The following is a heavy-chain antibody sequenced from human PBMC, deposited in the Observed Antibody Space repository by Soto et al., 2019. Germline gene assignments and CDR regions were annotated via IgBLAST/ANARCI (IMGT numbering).Heavy chain of an antibody. J-gene: IGHJ6*02. V-gene: IGHV6-1*01. Sequence: SQTLSLTCAISGDSVPSNSAAWNWIRQSPSRGLEWLGRTYYRSKWYNDYAVPVKSRITINPDTSKNQFSLQLNSVTPEDTAVYYCARDRAYSSTWPTRDYYYGMDVWGQGTTVTVSS. CDR2: TYYRSKWYN. CDR1: GDSVPSNSAA. CDR3: ARDRAYSSTWPTRDYYYGMDV. D-gene: IGHD6-13*01.